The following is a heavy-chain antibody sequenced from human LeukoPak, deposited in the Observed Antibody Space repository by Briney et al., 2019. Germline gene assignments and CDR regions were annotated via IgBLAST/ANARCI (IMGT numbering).Heavy chain of an antibody. D-gene: IGHD3/OR15-3a*01. CDR3: ARLSNWTWSFDY. CDR2: IYPGDSDT. CDR1: GYSFTSYW. Sequence: GESLKISCKGSGYSFTSYWIGWVRQMPGKGLEWIGIIYPGDSDTRYSPSFQGQVTISADKSISTAYLQWSSLKASGTGIYYCARLSNWTWSFDYWGQGTLVTVSS. J-gene: IGHJ4*02. V-gene: IGHV5-51*01.